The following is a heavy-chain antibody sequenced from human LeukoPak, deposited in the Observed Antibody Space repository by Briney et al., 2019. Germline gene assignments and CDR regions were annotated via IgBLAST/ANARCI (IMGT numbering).Heavy chain of an antibody. CDR2: IYSGGST. CDR1: GFTVSSNY. CDR3: ATSGVGATNFDY. V-gene: IGHV3-53*01. Sequence: PGGSLRLSRAASGFTVSSNYMSWVRQAPGKGLEWVSVIYSGGSTYYADSVKGRFTISRDNSKNTLYLQMNSLRAEDTAVYYCATSGVGATNFDYWGQGTLVTVSS. D-gene: IGHD1-26*01. J-gene: IGHJ4*02.